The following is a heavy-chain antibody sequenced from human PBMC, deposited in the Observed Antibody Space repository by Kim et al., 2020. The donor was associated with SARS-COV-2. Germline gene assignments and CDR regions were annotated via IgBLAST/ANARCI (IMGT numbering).Heavy chain of an antibody. Sequence: GGSLRLSCTASGFTFSNAWMSWVRQAPGKGLEWVGRIKSKIDGGTTDYAAPVKGIFTISRDDSKNTLYLQMNSLKTEDTAVYYCTAVYYYGSGSYSPWYFDYWGQGTLVTVSS. CDR1: GFTFSNAW. J-gene: IGHJ4*02. CDR2: IKSKIDGGTT. D-gene: IGHD3-10*01. V-gene: IGHV3-15*01. CDR3: TAVYYYGSGSYSPWYFDY.